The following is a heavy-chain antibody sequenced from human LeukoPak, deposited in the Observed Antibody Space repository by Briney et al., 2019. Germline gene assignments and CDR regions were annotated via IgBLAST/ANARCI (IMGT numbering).Heavy chain of an antibody. CDR3: ATAPYYYDSSGYSLDY. CDR2: IYPGDSDT. J-gene: IGHJ4*02. CDR1: GYSFTSYW. V-gene: IGHV5-51*01. D-gene: IGHD3-22*01. Sequence: GESLKISCKGSGYSFTSYWIGWVRQMPGKGLEWMGIIYPGDSDTRYSPSFQGQVTISADKSISTAYLQWSSLKASDTAMYYCATAPYYYDSSGYSLDYWGQGTLVTVSS.